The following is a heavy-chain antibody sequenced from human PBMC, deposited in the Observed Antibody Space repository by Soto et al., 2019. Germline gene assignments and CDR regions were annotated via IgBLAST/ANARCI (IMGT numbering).Heavy chain of an antibody. J-gene: IGHJ5*02. CDR1: GGSISSYY. CDR2: IYYSGST. Sequence: SETLSLTCTVSGGSISSYYWSWIRQPPGKGLEWIGYIYYSGSTNYNPSLKSRVTISVDTSKNQFSLKLSSVTAADTAVYYCARDRTKPMVRGVISRKAWFDPWGQGTLVTVSS. CDR3: ARDRTKPMVRGVISRKAWFDP. D-gene: IGHD3-10*01. V-gene: IGHV4-59*12.